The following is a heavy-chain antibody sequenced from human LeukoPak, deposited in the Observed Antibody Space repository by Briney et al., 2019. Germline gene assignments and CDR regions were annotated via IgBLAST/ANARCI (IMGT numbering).Heavy chain of an antibody. CDR2: ITPFNGNT. CDR3: ARSSDYSNYIFAY. Sequence: SVTVSFKASGYTFTYHYLHWVRQAPGQALEWMGWITPFNGNTNYAQKFQDRVTITRDRSMSTAYMELSSLRSEDTAMYHCARSSDYSNYIFAYWGQGTLVTVSS. D-gene: IGHD4-11*01. V-gene: IGHV1-45*02. CDR1: GYTFTYHY. J-gene: IGHJ4*02.